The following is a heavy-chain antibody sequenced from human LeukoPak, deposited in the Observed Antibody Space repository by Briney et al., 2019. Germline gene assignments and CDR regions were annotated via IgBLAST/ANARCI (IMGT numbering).Heavy chain of an antibody. Sequence: PSETLSLTGAFNGGAFRGYYWSWIRQPPGKGLEWIGEINDSGSTNYNPSLKSRVTISVDTSKKQFSLKLNSVTAADTAVYYCARGPGLYYYYYDYMDVLGKGTTVTISS. J-gene: IGHJ6*03. D-gene: IGHD4/OR15-4a*01. CDR2: INDSGST. CDR3: ARGPGLYYYYYDYMDV. V-gene: IGHV4-34*01. CDR1: GGAFRGYY.